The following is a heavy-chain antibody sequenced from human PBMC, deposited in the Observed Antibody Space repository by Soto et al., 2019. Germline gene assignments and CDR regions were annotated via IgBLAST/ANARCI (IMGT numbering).Heavy chain of an antibody. CDR1: GLNVSNNY. V-gene: IGHV3-66*01. Sequence: EVQLVESGGGLVQPGGSLRLSCAPSGLNVSNNYMSWVRQAPGKGLEWVSVIYSGGTTHYAGSVKGRFTTPRDIFTNMLYIQMTSLRAEDTAVYYCARVFRLMAGGAGFTCWGQGIAVTVSS. CDR3: ARVFRLMAGGAGFTC. J-gene: IGHJ4*02. D-gene: IGHD3-16*01. CDR2: IYSGGTT.